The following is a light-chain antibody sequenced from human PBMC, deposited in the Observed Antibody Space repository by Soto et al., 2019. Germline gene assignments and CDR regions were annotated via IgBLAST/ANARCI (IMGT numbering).Light chain of an antibody. Sequence: EIVMTQSPATLSVSPGERATLSRRASQSVSSSLAWYQQKPGQAPRLLIYGVSTRATGIPARFSGSGSGTEFTLTISSLQSEDFAVYYCQQYNNWPPLTFGGGTKVEI. V-gene: IGKV3-15*01. J-gene: IGKJ4*01. CDR3: QQYNNWPPLT. CDR2: GVS. CDR1: QSVSSS.